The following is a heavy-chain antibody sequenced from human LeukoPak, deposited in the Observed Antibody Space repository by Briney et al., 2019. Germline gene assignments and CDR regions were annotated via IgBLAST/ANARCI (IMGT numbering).Heavy chain of an antibody. D-gene: IGHD4-17*01. CDR1: GGTFSSYT. J-gene: IGHJ4*02. Sequence: ASVKVSCKASGGTFSSYTISWVRQAPGQGLEWMGRIIPILGIANYAQKFQGRVTITADKSTSTAYVELSSLRSEDTAVYYCALVTTSKTAPFDYWGQGTLVTVSS. V-gene: IGHV1-69*02. CDR2: IIPILGIA. CDR3: ALVTTSKTAPFDY.